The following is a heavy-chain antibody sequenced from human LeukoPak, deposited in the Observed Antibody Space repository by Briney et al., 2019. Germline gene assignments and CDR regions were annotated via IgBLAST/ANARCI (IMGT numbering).Heavy chain of an antibody. CDR1: GYTFTNYW. V-gene: IGHV5-51*01. Sequence: GESLKISCKASGYTFTNYWIAWVRQMPGKGLEWMGIIYPGDSDTRYSPSSQGQVTISADKSISTAYLQWSSLKASDTAMYYCARVGVIAAAGIDAFDIWGQGTMVTVSS. D-gene: IGHD6-13*01. J-gene: IGHJ3*02. CDR2: IYPGDSDT. CDR3: ARVGVIAAAGIDAFDI.